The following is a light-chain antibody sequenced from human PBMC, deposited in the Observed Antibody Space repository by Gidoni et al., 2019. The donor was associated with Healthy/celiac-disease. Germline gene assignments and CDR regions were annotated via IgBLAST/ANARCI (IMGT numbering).Light chain of an antibody. Sequence: QSALTQTASVSGSPGQSLTLSCTGTSSDVGSYNYVSWYHQHPGKAPKLMIYDVSNRPSGVSNRFSGSKSGNTASLTISGLQAEDEADYYCSSYTSSSTLVFGGGTKLTVL. CDR2: DVS. J-gene: IGLJ2*01. V-gene: IGLV2-14*01. CDR1: SSDVGSYNY. CDR3: SSYTSSSTLV.